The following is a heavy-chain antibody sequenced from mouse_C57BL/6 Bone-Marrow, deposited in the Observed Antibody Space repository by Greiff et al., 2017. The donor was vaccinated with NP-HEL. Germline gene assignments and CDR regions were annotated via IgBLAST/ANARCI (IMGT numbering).Heavy chain of an antibody. CDR3: TSYYGSSYRYAMDY. CDR1: GFNIKDDY. D-gene: IGHD1-1*01. Sequence: EVQLQESGAELVRPGASVKLSCTASGFNIKDDYMHWVKQRPEQGLEWIGWIDPENGDTEYASKFQGKATITADTSSNTAYLQLSSLTSEDTAVYYCTSYYGSSYRYAMDYWGQGTSVTVSS. J-gene: IGHJ4*01. V-gene: IGHV14-4*01. CDR2: IDPENGDT.